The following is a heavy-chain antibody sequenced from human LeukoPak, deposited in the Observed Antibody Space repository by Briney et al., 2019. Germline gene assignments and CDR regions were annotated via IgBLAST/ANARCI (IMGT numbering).Heavy chain of an antibody. CDR3: ARVGYSGWNLEY. V-gene: IGHV3-7*01. Sequence: GGSLRLSCAASGFTFRSYWMSWVRQAQGEGLEWVANINQGGSVKYYVDSVKGRFTIPRDDAKNSLYVQMNSLRDEDTAVYYCARVGYSGWNLEYWGQGTLVTVSS. J-gene: IGHJ4*02. D-gene: IGHD5-12*01. CDR2: INQGGSVK. CDR1: GFTFRSYW.